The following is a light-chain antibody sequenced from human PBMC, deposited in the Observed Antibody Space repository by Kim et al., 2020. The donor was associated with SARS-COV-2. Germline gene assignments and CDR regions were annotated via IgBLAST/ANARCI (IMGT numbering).Light chain of an antibody. CDR2: SNN. Sequence: GQRFTISCSGSSSNIGSNYVDWSQQLPGTAPNLLIYSNNQRPSGVPDRFSGSKSGTSASLAISGLRSEHEADYYCAAWDDSLSGWVFGGGTQLTVL. J-gene: IGLJ3*02. CDR1: SSNIGSNY. CDR3: AAWDDSLSGWV. V-gene: IGLV1-47*02.